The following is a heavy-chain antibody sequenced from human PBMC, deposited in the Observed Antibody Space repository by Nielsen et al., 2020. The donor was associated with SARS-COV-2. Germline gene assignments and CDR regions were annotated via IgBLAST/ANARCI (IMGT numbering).Heavy chain of an antibody. Sequence: SETLSLTCTVSGGSISSYYWSWIRQPPGKGLEWIGYIYYSGSTNYNPSLKSRVTISVDTSKNQFSLKLSSVTAADTAVYYRVRIGKSEGIDYWGQGTLVTVSS. CDR1: GGSISSYY. CDR2: IYYSGST. J-gene: IGHJ4*02. D-gene: IGHD6-13*01. V-gene: IGHV4-59*01. CDR3: VRIGKSEGIDY.